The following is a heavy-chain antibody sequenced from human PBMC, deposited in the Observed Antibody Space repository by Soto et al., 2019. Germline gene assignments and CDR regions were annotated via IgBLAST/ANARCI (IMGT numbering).Heavy chain of an antibody. CDR3: ARDNPYCSSTSCYTGWFDP. CDR1: GFTFSSYS. Sequence: PGRSLSLSCAASGFTFSSYSMNWVRQAPGKGLEWVSSISSSSSYIYYADSVKGRFTISRDNAKNSLYLQMNSLRAEDTAVYYCARDNPYCSSTSCYTGWFDPWGQGTLVTVSS. D-gene: IGHD2-2*02. CDR2: ISSSSSYI. V-gene: IGHV3-21*01. J-gene: IGHJ5*02.